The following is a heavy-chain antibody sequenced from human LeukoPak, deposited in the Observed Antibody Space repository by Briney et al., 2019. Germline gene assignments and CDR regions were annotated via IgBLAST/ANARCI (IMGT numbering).Heavy chain of an antibody. V-gene: IGHV4-39*01. D-gene: IGHD3-22*01. J-gene: IGHJ4*02. Sequence: RQPPGXGXGXXGSIYYSGSTYYNPSLKSRVTISVDTSKNQFSLKLSSVTAADTAVYYCASGYGVYYDSSGYAVDYWGQGTLVTVSS. CDR3: ASGYGVYYDSSGYAVDY. CDR2: IYYSGST.